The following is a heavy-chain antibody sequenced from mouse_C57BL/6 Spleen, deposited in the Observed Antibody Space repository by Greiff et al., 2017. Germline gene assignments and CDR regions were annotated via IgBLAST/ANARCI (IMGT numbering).Heavy chain of an antibody. D-gene: IGHD2-2*01. Sequence: VQLQQPGAELVRPGSSVKLSCKASGYTFTSYWMHWVKQRPIQGLEWIGNIDPSDSETHYNQKFKDKATLTVDKSSSTAYMQLSSLTSEDSAVYYCARSEGLRWYFDVWGTGTTVTVSS. CDR2: IDPSDSET. V-gene: IGHV1-52*01. CDR3: ARSEGLRWYFDV. J-gene: IGHJ1*03. CDR1: GYTFTSYW.